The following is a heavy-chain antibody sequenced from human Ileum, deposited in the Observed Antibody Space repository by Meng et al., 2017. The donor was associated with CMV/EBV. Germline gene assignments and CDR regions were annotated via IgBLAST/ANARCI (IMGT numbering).Heavy chain of an antibody. Sequence: QEQITPWGAGLLKPSETLSLTCAVYGGSFSDYYWSWIRQPPGKGLEWIGEISHSGITNYNPSLKSRVTISIDTSKKQFSLKLSSVTAADTAVYYCARSRVYWYFDLWGRGTLVTVSS. V-gene: IGHV4-34*01. CDR3: ARSRVYWYFDL. J-gene: IGHJ2*01. CDR2: ISHSGIT. CDR1: GGSFSDYY.